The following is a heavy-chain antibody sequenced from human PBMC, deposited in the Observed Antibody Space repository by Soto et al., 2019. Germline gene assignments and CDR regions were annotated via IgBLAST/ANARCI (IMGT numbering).Heavy chain of an antibody. CDR3: AHTREIYGSVSYDVDY. CDR2: IYWDDEK. D-gene: IGHD3-10*01. Sequence: QITLKESGPTLVKPTQTLTLTCTFSGFSLSTSGVGVGWIRQPPGKALDWLAIIYWDDEKRYSPSLKSRLTITKDTTKNQVVLTMANMVPVDTATYYGAHTREIYGSVSYDVDYWGQGTLVTVSS. V-gene: IGHV2-5*02. CDR1: GFSLSTSGVG. J-gene: IGHJ4*02.